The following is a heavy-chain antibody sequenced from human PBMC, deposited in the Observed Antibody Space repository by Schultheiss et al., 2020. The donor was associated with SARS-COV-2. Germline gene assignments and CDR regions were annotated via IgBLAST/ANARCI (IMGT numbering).Heavy chain of an antibody. Sequence: GGSLRLSCAASGFTIRTYSMNWVRQAPGKGLEWVSYISGSSRYIYNADSVKGRFTVSRDNANNSLYLEMHSLTAEDTAVYFCVRDRSWWTPYNCFDLWGRGTLVTVSS. CDR3: VRDRSWWTPYNCFDL. CDR1: GFTIRTYS. V-gene: IGHV3-21*05. CDR2: ISGSSRYI. D-gene: IGHD2-15*01. J-gene: IGHJ5*02.